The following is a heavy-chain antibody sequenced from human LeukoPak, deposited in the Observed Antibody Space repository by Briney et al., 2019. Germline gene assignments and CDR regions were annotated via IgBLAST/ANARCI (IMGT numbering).Heavy chain of an antibody. CDR3: ARARRGYGSGSYFTKHYYYMDV. J-gene: IGHJ6*03. CDR2: ISSSSSTI. CDR1: GFTFSSYS. Sequence: PGGSLRLSCAASGFTFSSYSMNWVRQAPGKGLEWVSYISSSSSTIYYADSVKGRFTISRDNAKNSLYLQMNSLRAEDTAVYYCARARRGYGSGSYFTKHYYYMDVWGKGTTVTISS. V-gene: IGHV3-48*04. D-gene: IGHD3-10*01.